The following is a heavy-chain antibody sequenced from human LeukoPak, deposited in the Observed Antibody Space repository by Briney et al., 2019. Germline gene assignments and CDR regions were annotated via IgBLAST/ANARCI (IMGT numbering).Heavy chain of an antibody. J-gene: IGHJ6*03. D-gene: IGHD3-9*01. CDR3: ARSPYYDILTLGYYYYYMDV. Sequence: ASETLSLTCTVSGGSISSYYWSWIRQPPGKGLEWIGYIYYSGSTNYNPSLKSRVTISVDTSKNQFSLKLSSVTAADTAVYYGARSPYYDILTLGYYYYYMDVWGKGTTVTVSS. V-gene: IGHV4-59*08. CDR1: GGSISSYY. CDR2: IYYSGST.